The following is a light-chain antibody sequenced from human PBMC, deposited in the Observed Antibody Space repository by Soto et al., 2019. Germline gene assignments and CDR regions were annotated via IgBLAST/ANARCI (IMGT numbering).Light chain of an antibody. Sequence: IQLTQFPSSLSASVGDRVTITCRASQGVNSHLAWHQQKPGKAPKLLISEVSTLQSGVPSRFSGSGSGTDFTLTISSLQPEDFATYYCQHLNAYPITFGQGTKVDIK. CDR3: QHLNAYPIT. J-gene: IGKJ1*01. V-gene: IGKV1-9*01. CDR2: EVS. CDR1: QGVNSH.